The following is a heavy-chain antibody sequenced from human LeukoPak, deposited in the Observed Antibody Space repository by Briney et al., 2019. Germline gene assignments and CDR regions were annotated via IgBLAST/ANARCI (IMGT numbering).Heavy chain of an antibody. J-gene: IGHJ4*02. Sequence: GSLRLSCAASGFTFNNYAMSWVRQAPGKGLEWVSVISGSGGSTYYADSVKGRFTISRDNSKNTLYLQMNSLRPEDTAVYYCAKDIQQLVSIYYFDYWGQGTLVTVSS. D-gene: IGHD6-13*01. V-gene: IGHV3-23*01. CDR2: ISGSGGST. CDR1: GFTFNNYA. CDR3: AKDIQQLVSIYYFDY.